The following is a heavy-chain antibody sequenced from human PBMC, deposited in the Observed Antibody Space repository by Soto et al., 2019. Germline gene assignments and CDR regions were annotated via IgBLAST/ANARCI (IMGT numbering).Heavy chain of an antibody. Sequence: GGSLRLSCAASGFTFSSYGMHWVRQAPGKGLEWVAVIWYDGSNKYYADSVKGRFTISRDNSKNTLYLQMNSLRAEDTAVYYCARDVGSLILTYYSGMDVWGQGTTVTVSS. J-gene: IGHJ6*02. CDR3: ARDVGSLILTYYSGMDV. CDR2: IWYDGSNK. CDR1: GFTFSSYG. V-gene: IGHV3-33*01. D-gene: IGHD1-26*01.